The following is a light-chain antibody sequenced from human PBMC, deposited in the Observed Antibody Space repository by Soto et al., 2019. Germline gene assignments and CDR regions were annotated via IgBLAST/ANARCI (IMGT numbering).Light chain of an antibody. CDR3: CSYAGSNTFL. CDR2: EGS. V-gene: IGLV2-23*01. Sequence: QSALTQPASVSGSPGQSITISCTGTSSDVGSSNLVSWYQQLPGKAPKLMIYEGSKRPSGVSNRFSGSKSGNTASLTISGLQAEDEADYYCCSYAGSNTFLFGGGTKVTVL. CDR1: SSDVGSSNL. J-gene: IGLJ2*01.